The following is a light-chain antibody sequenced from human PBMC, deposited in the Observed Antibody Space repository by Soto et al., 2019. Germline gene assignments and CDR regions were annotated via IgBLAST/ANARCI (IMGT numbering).Light chain of an antibody. CDR2: GAS. Sequence: EIVLTQSPCTLSLSPGERATLSCRASQTVRTNYLAWFQHKPGQAPRLLIYGASSRATGIPDRFSGSGSGTDFTLTINRLEPEDFAVYFCQQYSDSPLTFGGGTKVEIK. V-gene: IGKV3-20*01. CDR3: QQYSDSPLT. CDR1: QTVRTNY. J-gene: IGKJ4*01.